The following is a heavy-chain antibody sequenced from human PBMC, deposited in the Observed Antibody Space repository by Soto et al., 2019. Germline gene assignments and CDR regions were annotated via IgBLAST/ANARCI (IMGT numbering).Heavy chain of an antibody. D-gene: IGHD6-13*01. Sequence: QVQLVQTGAEVKKPGASVKVSCKASGYTFTSYDINWVRQATGQGLEWMGGMNPNSGNTGYAQKFQGRVTMTRNTSISTAYMELSSLRSEDTAVYYCAREYSSSWYVPYYYYYGMDVWGQGTTVTVSS. CDR1: GYTFTSYD. V-gene: IGHV1-8*01. J-gene: IGHJ6*02. CDR3: AREYSSSWYVPYYYYYGMDV. CDR2: MNPNSGNT.